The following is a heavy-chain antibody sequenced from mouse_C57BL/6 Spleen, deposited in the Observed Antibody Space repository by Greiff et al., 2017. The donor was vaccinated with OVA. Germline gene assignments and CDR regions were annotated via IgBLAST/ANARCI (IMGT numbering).Heavy chain of an antibody. V-gene: IGHV1-62-2*01. J-gene: IGHJ3*01. Sequence: VQRVESGAELVKPGASVKLSCKASGYTFTEYTIHWVKQRSGQGLEWIGWFYPGSGSIKYNEKFKDKATLTADKSSSTVYMELSRLTSEDSAVYVCARHINDYDWLAYWGQGTLVTVSA. CDR1: GYTFTEYT. CDR3: ARHINDYDWLAY. D-gene: IGHD2-4*01. CDR2: FYPGSGSI.